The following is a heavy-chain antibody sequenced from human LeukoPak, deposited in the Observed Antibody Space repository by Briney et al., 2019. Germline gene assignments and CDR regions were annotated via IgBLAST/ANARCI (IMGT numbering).Heavy chain of an antibody. CDR3: ARGRVPAARGHNNWFDP. V-gene: IGHV1-8*01. Sequence: ASVKVSCKASGYTFTSYDINWVRQATGHGLEWMGWMNPNSGNTGYAQKFQGRVTMTRNTSISTAYMELSSLRSEDTAVYYCARGRVPAARGHNNWFDPWGQGTLVTVSS. CDR1: GYTFTSYD. D-gene: IGHD2-2*01. CDR2: MNPNSGNT. J-gene: IGHJ5*02.